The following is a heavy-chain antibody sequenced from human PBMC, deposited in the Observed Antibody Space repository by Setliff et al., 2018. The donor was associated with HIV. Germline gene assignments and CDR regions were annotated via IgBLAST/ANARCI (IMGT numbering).Heavy chain of an antibody. Sequence: PSETLSLTCTISGGSVSSYYWSWIRQPPGKGLEWVGHIYSTGDTNYNPSLKSRLTISIDMSKNQFSLKLNSVTAADTAVYYCARAGNDYYDSHGYYYVVDWFDSWGQGTLVTVSS. D-gene: IGHD3-22*01. J-gene: IGHJ5*01. V-gene: IGHV4-59*02. CDR1: GGSVSSYY. CDR3: ARAGNDYYDSHGYYYVVDWFDS. CDR2: IYSTGDT.